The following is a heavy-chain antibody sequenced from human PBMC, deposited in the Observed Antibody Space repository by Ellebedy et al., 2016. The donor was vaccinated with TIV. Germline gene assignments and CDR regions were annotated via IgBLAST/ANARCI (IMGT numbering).Heavy chain of an antibody. CDR3: ARIFCGGGDCYYDY. Sequence: GRFTISRDDARNSLYLQINNLRAEDTAVYYCARIFCGGGDCYYDYWGQGTLVTVSS. V-gene: IGHV3-11*01. D-gene: IGHD2-21*02. J-gene: IGHJ4*02.